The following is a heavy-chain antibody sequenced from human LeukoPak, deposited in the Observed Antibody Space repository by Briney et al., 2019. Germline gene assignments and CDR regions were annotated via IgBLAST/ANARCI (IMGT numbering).Heavy chain of an antibody. CDR1: GGSISSYY. CDR2: IYYGGST. J-gene: IGHJ5*02. CDR3: ARRVGATTWFDP. Sequence: PSETLSLTCTVSGGSISSYYWSWIRQPPGKGLEWIGYIYYGGSTNYNPSLKSRVTISVDTSKNQFSLKLSSVTAADTAVYYCARRVGATTWFDPWGQGTLVTVSS. V-gene: IGHV4-59*08. D-gene: IGHD1-26*01.